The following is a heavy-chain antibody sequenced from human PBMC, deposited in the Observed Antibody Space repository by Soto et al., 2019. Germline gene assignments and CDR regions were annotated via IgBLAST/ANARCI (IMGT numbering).Heavy chain of an antibody. D-gene: IGHD5-18*01. CDR3: AKDGGYTYGIDY. CDR2: ISGSGGST. J-gene: IGHJ4*02. V-gene: IGHV3-23*01. Sequence: EVQRLESGGGLVQPGWSLRLSCAASGFTFSSYAMSGVRQAPGKGLEWVSLISGSGGSTYYADSVKGRFTISRDTSKNTLYLQMNSLRADDTAVYYCAKDGGYTYGIDYWGQGTLVTVSS. CDR1: GFTFSSYA.